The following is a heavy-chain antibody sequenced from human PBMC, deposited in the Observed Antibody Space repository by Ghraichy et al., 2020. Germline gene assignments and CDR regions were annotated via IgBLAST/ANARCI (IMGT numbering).Heavy chain of an antibody. CDR3: ARALLGATGFYYYGMDV. D-gene: IGHD1-26*01. CDR1: GFTFSSYT. Sequence: GGSLRLSCAASGFTFSSYTMNWVRQAPGKGLEWVSSISGGSSYIYSARFIISRDHAKNSLYLQMNSLRAEDTAVYDCARALLGATGFYYYGMDVWGQGTTVTVSS. V-gene: IGHV3-21*01. CDR2: ISGGSSYI. J-gene: IGHJ6*02.